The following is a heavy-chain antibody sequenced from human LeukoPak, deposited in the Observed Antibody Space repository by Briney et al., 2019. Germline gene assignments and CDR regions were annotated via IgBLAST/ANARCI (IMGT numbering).Heavy chain of an antibody. Sequence: SETLSLTCTVSGVSISSYYWSWIRQPPGKGLEWIGYIYYSGSTNYNPSLKSRVTISVDTFKNQFSLKLSSVTAADTAVYYCARDSQYCTSTSCYFDYWGQGTLVTVSS. J-gene: IGHJ4*02. CDR3: ARDSQYCTSTSCYFDY. V-gene: IGHV4-59*01. CDR1: GVSISSYY. CDR2: IYYSGST. D-gene: IGHD2-2*01.